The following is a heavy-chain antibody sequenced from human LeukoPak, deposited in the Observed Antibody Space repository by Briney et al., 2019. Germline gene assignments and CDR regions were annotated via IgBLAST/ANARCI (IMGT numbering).Heavy chain of an antibody. CDR1: GGSISSYY. V-gene: IGHV4-59*13. CDR2: IYYSGST. Sequence: SETLSLTCTVSGGSISSYYWSWIRQPPGKGLEWIGSIYYSGSTDDNPSLKSRVTISVDTSKSQFSLKLNSVTAADTAVYYCTRSGGYSSPQNYWGQGTLVTVSS. D-gene: IGHD6-19*01. J-gene: IGHJ4*02. CDR3: TRSGGYSSPQNY.